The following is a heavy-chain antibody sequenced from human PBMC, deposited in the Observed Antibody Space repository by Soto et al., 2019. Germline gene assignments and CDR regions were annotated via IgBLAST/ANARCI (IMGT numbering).Heavy chain of an antibody. CDR3: ARFSIKGNYGPLTVDY. D-gene: IGHD3-10*01. CDR2: IIPIFGTA. V-gene: IGHV1-69*06. CDR1: GGTFSSYA. J-gene: IGHJ4*02. Sequence: SVKVSCKASGGTFSSYAISWVRQAPGQGLEWMGGIIPIFGTANYAQKFQGRVTITADKSTSTAYMELSSLRSEDTAVYYCARFSIKGNYGPLTVDYWGQGTLVTVSS.